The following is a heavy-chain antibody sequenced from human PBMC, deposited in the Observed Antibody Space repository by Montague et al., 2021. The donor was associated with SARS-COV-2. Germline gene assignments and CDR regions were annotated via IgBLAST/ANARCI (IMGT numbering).Heavy chain of an antibody. D-gene: IGHD5-24*01. CDR2: IYYSGST. Sequence: SETLSLTCTVSGGSISSSSYYWGWIRQPPGKGLEWIGSIYYSGSTYYNPSLESRVTISVDTSKNQFSLKLSSVTAADTAVYYCARHFTVTYVRWLQPRGGLDYGGQGIRVTASS. V-gene: IGHV4-39*01. CDR3: ARHFTVTYVRWLQPRGGLDY. J-gene: IGHJ4*02. CDR1: GGSISSSSYY.